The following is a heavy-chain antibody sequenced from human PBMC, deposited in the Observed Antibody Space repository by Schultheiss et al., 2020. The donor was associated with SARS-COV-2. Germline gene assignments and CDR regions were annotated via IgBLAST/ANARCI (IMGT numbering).Heavy chain of an antibody. V-gene: IGHV1-69*15. CDR1: GGTFSSYA. D-gene: IGHD3-22*01. CDR2: IIPIFGTA. Sequence: SVTFSFKEEGGTFSSYAISWVRQAPGQGLEWMGRIIPIFGTANYAQKFQGRVTITADESTSTAYMELSSLRSEDTAVYYCARDYYDSSGYYRGGYWGQGTLVTVSS. J-gene: IGHJ4*02. CDR3: ARDYYDSSGYYRGGY.